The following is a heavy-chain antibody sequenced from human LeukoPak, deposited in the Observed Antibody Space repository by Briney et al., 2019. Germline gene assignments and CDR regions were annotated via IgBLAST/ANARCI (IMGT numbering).Heavy chain of an antibody. CDR2: ISSSSSYI. CDR3: ARGRARSSPFDY. V-gene: IGHV3-21*01. CDR1: GFTFSSYR. J-gene: IGHJ4*02. Sequence: PGGSLRLSCAASGFTFSSYRMNWVRQAPGKGLEWVSSISSSSSYIYYADSVKGRFTISRDNAKNSLYLQMNSLRAEDTAVYYCARGRARSSPFDYWGQGTLVTVSS. D-gene: IGHD5/OR15-5a*01.